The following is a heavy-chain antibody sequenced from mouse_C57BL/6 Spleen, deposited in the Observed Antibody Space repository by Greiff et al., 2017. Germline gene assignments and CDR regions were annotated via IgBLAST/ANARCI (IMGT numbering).Heavy chain of an antibody. J-gene: IGHJ3*01. Sequence: EVMLVESGGDLVKPGGSLKLSCAASGFTFSSYGMSWVRQTPDKRLEWVATISSGGSYTYYPDSVKGRITVSRDKAKNTLYLQMSSLKSEDAAMDYCGRQGDSAGYVTYWGQGTLVTVSA. CDR1: GFTFSSYG. V-gene: IGHV5-6*01. CDR3: GRQGDSAGYVTY. D-gene: IGHD3-2*02. CDR2: ISSGGSYT.